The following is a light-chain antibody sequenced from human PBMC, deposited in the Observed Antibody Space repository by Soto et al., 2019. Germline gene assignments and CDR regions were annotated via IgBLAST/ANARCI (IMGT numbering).Light chain of an antibody. CDR3: QSYDSSWGEV. CDR2: GNS. Sequence: QPVLTQPPSVSGAPGQRVTISCTGSSSNIGAGYDVHWYQQLPGTAPKLLIYGNSNRPSGVPDRFSGSKSGTSASLAITGLQAEDEADYYCQSYDSSWGEVFGTGTKVTVL. V-gene: IGLV1-40*01. CDR1: SSNIGAGYD. J-gene: IGLJ1*01.